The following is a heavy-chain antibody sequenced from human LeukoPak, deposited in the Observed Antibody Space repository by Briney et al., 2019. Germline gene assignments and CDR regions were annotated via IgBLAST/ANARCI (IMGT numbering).Heavy chain of an antibody. D-gene: IGHD3-3*01. Sequence: GGSLRLSCAASGFTFSSYAMSWVRQAPGKGLEWVSAISGSGGSTYYADSVKGRFTISRDNSKNTLYLQMNSPRAEDTAVYYCAKDGGAFYYYYGMDVWGQGTTVTVSS. J-gene: IGHJ6*02. V-gene: IGHV3-23*01. CDR3: AKDGGAFYYYYGMDV. CDR2: ISGSGGST. CDR1: GFTFSSYA.